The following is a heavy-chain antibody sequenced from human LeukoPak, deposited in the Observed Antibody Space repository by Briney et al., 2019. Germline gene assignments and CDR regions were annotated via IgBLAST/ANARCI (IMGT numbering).Heavy chain of an antibody. CDR2: INSDGSST. CDR3: ARGPVYYDFWSGLDY. V-gene: IGHV3-74*01. Sequence: EPGGSLRLSCAASGFTFSSYWMHWVRHAPGKGLVWVSRINSDGSSTSYADPVKGRFTISRDNAKNTLYLQMNSPRAEDTAVYYCARGPVYYDFWSGLDYWGQGTLVTVSS. CDR1: GFTFSSYW. J-gene: IGHJ4*02. D-gene: IGHD3-3*01.